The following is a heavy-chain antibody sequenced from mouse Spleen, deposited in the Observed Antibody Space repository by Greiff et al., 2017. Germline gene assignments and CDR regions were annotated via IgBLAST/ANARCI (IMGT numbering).Heavy chain of an antibody. CDR2: ISSGSSTI. J-gene: IGHJ2*01. Sequence: EVQGVESGGGLVKPGGSLKLSCAASGFTFSDYGMHWVRQAPEKGLEWVAYISSGSSTIYYADTVKGRFTISRDNAKNTLFLQMTSLRSEDTAMYYCARGYHYYGYFDYWGQGTTLTVSS. CDR1: GFTFSDYG. CDR3: ARGYHYYGYFDY. D-gene: IGHD1-2*01. V-gene: IGHV5-17*01.